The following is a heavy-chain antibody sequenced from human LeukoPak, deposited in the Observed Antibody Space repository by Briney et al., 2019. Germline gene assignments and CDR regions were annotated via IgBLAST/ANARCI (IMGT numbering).Heavy chain of an antibody. CDR3: ARTSSGRAIDY. Sequence: PSQTLSLTCTVSGGSISSGGYYWSWIRQHPGKGLEWIGYIYYSGSTYYNPSLKSRVTISVDTSKNQFSLKLSSVTAADTAVYYCARTSSGRAIDYWGQGTLVTVSS. V-gene: IGHV4-31*03. CDR2: IYYSGST. J-gene: IGHJ4*02. CDR1: GGSISSGGYY. D-gene: IGHD3-10*01.